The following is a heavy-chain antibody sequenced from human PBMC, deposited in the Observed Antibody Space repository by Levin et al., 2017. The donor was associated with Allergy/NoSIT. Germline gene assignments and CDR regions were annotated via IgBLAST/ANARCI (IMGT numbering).Heavy chain of an antibody. CDR3: ARYCFTNGCYGAFDS. CDR2: ISHSGST. D-gene: IGHD2-2*01. J-gene: IGHJ4*02. Sequence: LSQTLSLTCAVSGGSIRGSEWWSWVRQPPGEGLEWIGEISHSGSTNYNPSLQSRVTISVDKAKNNFSLKLSSVTAADTAVYYCARYCFTNGCYGAFDSWGQGALVTVSS. CDR1: GGSIRGSEW. V-gene: IGHV4-4*02.